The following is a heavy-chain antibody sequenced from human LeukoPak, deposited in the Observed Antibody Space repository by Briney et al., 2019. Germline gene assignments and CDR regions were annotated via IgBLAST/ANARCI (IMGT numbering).Heavy chain of an antibody. V-gene: IGHV3-23*01. CDR2: ITDSGGST. CDR1: GFTFSRYP. J-gene: IGHJ5*02. CDR3: AKDFGHWLFRWFDP. Sequence: QSGGSLRISCAASGFTFSRYPMTWVRQAPGKGLEWVSAITDSGGSTYHADSVKGRFTISRDNSKNTLYLQMNSLRAEDTAVYYCAKDFGHWLFRWFDPWGQGTLVTVSS. D-gene: IGHD3-9*01.